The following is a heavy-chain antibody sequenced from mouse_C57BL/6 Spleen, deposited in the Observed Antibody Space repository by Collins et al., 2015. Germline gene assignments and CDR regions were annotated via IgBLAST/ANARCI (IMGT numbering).Heavy chain of an antibody. V-gene: IGHV14-4*02. CDR2: IDPENGDT. CDR1: GFNIKDYY. CDR3: NDGGPRAWFAY. J-gene: IGHJ3*01. Sequence: EVQLQQSGAELVRSGASVKLSCTASGFNIKDYYMHWVKQRPEQGLEWIGWIDPENGDTEYAPKFQGKATMTADTSSNTAYLQLSSLTSEDTAVYYCNDGGPRAWFAYWGQGTLVTVSA.